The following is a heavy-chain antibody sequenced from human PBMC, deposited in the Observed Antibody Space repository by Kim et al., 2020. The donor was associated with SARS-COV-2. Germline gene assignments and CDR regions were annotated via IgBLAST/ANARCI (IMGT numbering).Heavy chain of an antibody. J-gene: IGHJ4*02. V-gene: IGHV1-2*04. D-gene: IGHD3-10*01. CDR3: ARLGFGELFLRY. CDR1: GYTFTGYY. CDR2: INPNSGGT. Sequence: ASVKVSCKASGYTFTGYYMHWVRQAPGQGLEWMGWINPNSGGTNYAQKFQGWVTMTRDTSISTAYMELSRLRTDDTAVYYRARLGFGELFLRYWGQGTLVTVSS.